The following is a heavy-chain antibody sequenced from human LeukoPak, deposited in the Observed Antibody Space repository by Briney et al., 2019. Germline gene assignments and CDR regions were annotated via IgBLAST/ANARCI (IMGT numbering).Heavy chain of an antibody. CDR3: ARVSILIVPYYAFDI. J-gene: IGHJ3*02. CDR1: GFSFDDYV. V-gene: IGHV3-21*01. CDR2: ISSSSNYI. Sequence: GGSLRLSCAASGFSFDDYVMSWVRHVPGEGLEWGSSISSSSNYIYYADSVKGRFTISRDNAKNSLYLQMNSLRAEDTAVYYCARVSILIVPYYAFDIWGQGTMVTVTS. D-gene: IGHD2/OR15-2a*01.